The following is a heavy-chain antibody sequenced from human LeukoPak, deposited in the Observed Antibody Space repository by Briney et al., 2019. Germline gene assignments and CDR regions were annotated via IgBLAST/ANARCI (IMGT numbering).Heavy chain of an antibody. J-gene: IGHJ4*02. CDR3: AAYYDSSGYHLY. CDR2: ISAYNGNT. D-gene: IGHD3-22*01. Sequence: ASVKVSCKASGYTFTSYGISWVRQAPGQGLEWMGWISAYNGNTNYAQKLQGRVTMTTDTSTSTAYMELSSLRSEDTAVYYCAAYYDSSGYHLYWGQGTLVTVSS. CDR1: GYTFTSYG. V-gene: IGHV1-18*01.